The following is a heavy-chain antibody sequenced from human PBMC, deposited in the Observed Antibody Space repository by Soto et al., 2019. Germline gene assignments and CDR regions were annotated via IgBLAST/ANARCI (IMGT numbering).Heavy chain of an antibody. D-gene: IGHD2-21*01. J-gene: IGHJ4*02. CDR2: IIPKLGSA. Sequence: QVQLVQSGAEMKKPGSSVQVSCKASGGGNLRDYRTTWGRQAPGQGLVWMGGIIPKLGSANYAQNFQGRVTITADESTGTVNMELRSLRSEDTAVYYCARGGDGYNVGAVYWGQGTPVTVSS. CDR3: ARGGDGYNVGAVY. CDR1: GGGNLRDYR. V-gene: IGHV1-69*01.